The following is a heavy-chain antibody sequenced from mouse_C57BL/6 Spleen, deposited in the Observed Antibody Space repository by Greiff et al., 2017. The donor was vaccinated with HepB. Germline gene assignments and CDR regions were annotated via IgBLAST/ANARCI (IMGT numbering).Heavy chain of an antibody. CDR3: TRDQEDYGGYAMDY. D-gene: IGHD1-1*01. V-gene: IGHV5-9-1*02. CDR1: GFTFSSYA. Sequence: EVMLVESGAGLVKPGGSLKLSCAASGFTFSSYAMSWVRQTPEKRLEWVAYISSGGDYIYYADTGKGRFTISRDNARNTLYLQMSSLKSEDTAMYYCTRDQEDYGGYAMDYWGQGTSVTVSS. CDR2: ISSGGDYI. J-gene: IGHJ4*01.